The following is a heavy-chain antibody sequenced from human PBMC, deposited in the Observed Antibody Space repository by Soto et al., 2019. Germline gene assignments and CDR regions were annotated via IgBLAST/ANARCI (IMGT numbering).Heavy chain of an antibody. D-gene: IGHD6-19*01. CDR2: ISGGGDTS. V-gene: IGHV3-23*01. J-gene: IGHJ4*02. Sequence: EVQLLETGGGVVQPGGSLRLSCAVSGFTFSNYAIRWVRQAPGKGLEWVSIISGGGDTSYYADSVKGRFPISRDNSRNTLYLQMNSLRAGDSAKYYCATEGSSGLYYFDDWGPGTLVTVSS. CDR1: GFTFSNYA. CDR3: ATEGSSGLYYFDD.